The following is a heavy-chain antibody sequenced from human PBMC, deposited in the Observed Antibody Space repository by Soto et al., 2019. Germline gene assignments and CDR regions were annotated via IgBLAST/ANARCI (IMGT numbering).Heavy chain of an antibody. CDR3: ARDREVVNWFDP. V-gene: IGHV1-18*01. CDR1: GYTFTSYG. CDR2: ISAYNGNT. D-gene: IGHD3-22*01. Sequence: ASVKVSCKASGYTFTSYGISWVRQAPGQGLEWMGWISAYNGNTNYAQKLQGRVTMTTDTSTSTAHMELRSLRSDDTAVYYCARDREVVNWFDPWGQGTLVTVSS. J-gene: IGHJ5*02.